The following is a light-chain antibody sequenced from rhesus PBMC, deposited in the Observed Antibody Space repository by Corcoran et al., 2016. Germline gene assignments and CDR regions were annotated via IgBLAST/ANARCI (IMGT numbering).Light chain of an antibody. CDR3: QQYNNWNS. CDR2: AAS. V-gene: IGKV3S9*01. J-gene: IGKJ2*01. Sequence: EIVMTQSPATLSLSPGERATLSCRASQSVNSYVACSQQKPEQAPRLLIYAASSRATGIPDRFSGSGYGTDCNLIISSLEPEDVGVYYCQQYNNWNSFGQGTKVEI. CDR1: QSVNSY.